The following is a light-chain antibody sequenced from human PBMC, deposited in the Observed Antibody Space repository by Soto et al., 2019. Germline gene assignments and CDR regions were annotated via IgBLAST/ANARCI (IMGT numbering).Light chain of an antibody. J-gene: IGKJ1*01. Sequence: ILMSQSPSSLSASVGDRVTITCRASQALDKWLAWYQQKPGRAPNLLIYKSSTLRQGVPSRFSGFGSGTEYILTITYLQPDDFATYYCQQYSSYWTSGQGTVVEMK. CDR3: QQYSSYWT. V-gene: IGKV1-5*01. CDR1: QALDKW. CDR2: KSS.